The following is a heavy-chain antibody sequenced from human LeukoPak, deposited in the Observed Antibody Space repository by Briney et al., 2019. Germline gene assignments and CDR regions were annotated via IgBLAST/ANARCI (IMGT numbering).Heavy chain of an antibody. CDR3: ARGWLAETAVVTPYNY. D-gene: IGHD2-15*01. CDR1: GGTFSSHA. J-gene: IGHJ4*02. Sequence: GGSVKVSCKASGGTFSSHAINWVRQAPGQGLEWMGGIIPIFGTPNYAQRFQGRLTITAVESMTTAYMELSSLRADDTAVYYCARGWLAETAVVTPYNYWGQGTLVTVSS. CDR2: IIPIFGTP. V-gene: IGHV1-69*13.